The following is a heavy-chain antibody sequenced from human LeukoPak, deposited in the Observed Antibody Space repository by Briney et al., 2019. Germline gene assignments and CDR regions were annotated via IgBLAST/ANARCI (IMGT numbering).Heavy chain of an antibody. CDR1: GFSFSSYE. V-gene: IGHV3-48*03. Sequence: AGSLRISCEASGFSFSSYEMNWVRQAPGKGLEWVSYISSSCSSIYYADFVKGRFTISRDNAKNSLYLQMNSLRGEDTALYYCARETATTGADYWGQGTMVAVSS. CDR2: ISSSCSSI. J-gene: IGHJ4*02. D-gene: IGHD1-14*01. CDR3: ARETATTGADY.